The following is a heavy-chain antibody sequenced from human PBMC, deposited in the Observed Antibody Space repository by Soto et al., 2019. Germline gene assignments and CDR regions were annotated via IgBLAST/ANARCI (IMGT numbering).Heavy chain of an antibody. CDR3: ARDQGYYYDSSGYLDY. D-gene: IGHD3-22*01. V-gene: IGHV4-30-4*01. CDR1: GGSISSGDYY. J-gene: IGHJ4*02. Sequence: SETLSLTCTVSGGSISSGDYYWSWIRQPPGKGLEWIGYIYYSGSTYYNPSLKSRVTISVDTSKNQFSLKLSSVTAADTAVYYCARDQGYYYDSSGYLDYWGQGTLVTVS. CDR2: IYYSGST.